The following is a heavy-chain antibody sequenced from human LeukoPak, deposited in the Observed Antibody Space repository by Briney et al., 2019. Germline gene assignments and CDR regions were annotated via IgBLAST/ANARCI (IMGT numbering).Heavy chain of an antibody. D-gene: IGHD3-10*01. CDR1: GFTFSDYY. J-gene: IGHJ4*02. CDR3: ARLLWFGDTYYFDY. V-gene: IGHV3-11*01. CDR2: ISSSGSTI. Sequence: GGSLRLSCAASGFTFSDYYMSWIRQAPGKGLEWVSYISSSGSTIYYADSVKGRFTISRDNAKNSLYLQMNSLRAEDTAVYYCARLLWFGDTYYFDYWGQGTLVTVSS.